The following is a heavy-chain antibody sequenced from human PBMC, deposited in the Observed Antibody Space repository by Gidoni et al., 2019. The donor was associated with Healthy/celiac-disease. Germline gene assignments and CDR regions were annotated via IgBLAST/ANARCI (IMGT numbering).Heavy chain of an antibody. CDR1: GGSISSSSSY. V-gene: IGHV4-39*01. CDR3: ARLRNYYDSRGRPYNWFDP. J-gene: IGHJ5*02. D-gene: IGHD3-22*01. Sequence: QLQLQESGPGPVKPSETLSLTCTVSGGSISSSSSYWGWIRQPPGKGLEWIGSIYYSGSTYYTPSLKSRVTISVDTSKNQFSLKLSSVTAADTAVYYGARLRNYYDSRGRPYNWFDPWGQGTLVTVSS. CDR2: IYYSGST.